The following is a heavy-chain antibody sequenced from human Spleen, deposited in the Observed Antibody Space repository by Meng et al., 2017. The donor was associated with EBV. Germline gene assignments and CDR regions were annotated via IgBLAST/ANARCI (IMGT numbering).Heavy chain of an antibody. D-gene: IGHD4-23*01. CDR1: GGSVSSGRNF. V-gene: IGHV4-61*01. CDR3: ARYYGANGEFDY. J-gene: IGHJ4*02. CDR2: IYYSGST. Sequence: VTLPESVSPRVTPSEPLSLTCTVSGGSVSSGRNFWTWIRQPPGKGLEWIGHIYYSGSTKYHPSLESRVTISADTSKNQFSLKLSSVTAADTAVYYCARYYGANGEFDYWGQGNLVTVSS.